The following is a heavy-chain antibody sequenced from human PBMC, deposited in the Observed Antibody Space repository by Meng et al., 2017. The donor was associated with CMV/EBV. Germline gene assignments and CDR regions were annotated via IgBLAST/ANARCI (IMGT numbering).Heavy chain of an antibody. V-gene: IGHV4-34*01. CDR1: GSVSGYY. CDR2: INHSGST. D-gene: IGHD2-2*01. CDR3: ARRVGRVVPAAIHWFDP. Sequence: GSVSGYYWSWIRQPPGKGLEWIGEINHSGSTNYNPSLKSRVTISVDTSKNQFSLKLSSVTAADTAVYYCARRVGRVVPAAIHWFDPWGQGTLVTVSS. J-gene: IGHJ5*02.